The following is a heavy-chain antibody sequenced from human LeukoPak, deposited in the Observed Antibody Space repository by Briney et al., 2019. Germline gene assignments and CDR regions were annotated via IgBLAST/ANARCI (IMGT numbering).Heavy chain of an antibody. D-gene: IGHD2-2*01. V-gene: IGHV3-23*01. CDR1: GFTFSSYA. Sequence: GGSLRLSCAASGFTFSSYAMSWVRQAPGKGLEWVSTISGGGGSTYYVDSVKGRFTISRDNSKNTLYLQMNSLGAEDTAVYYCAKDLGYCSSTSCYSWFDPWGQGTLVTVSS. CDR3: AKDLGYCSSTSCYSWFDP. J-gene: IGHJ5*02. CDR2: ISGGGGST.